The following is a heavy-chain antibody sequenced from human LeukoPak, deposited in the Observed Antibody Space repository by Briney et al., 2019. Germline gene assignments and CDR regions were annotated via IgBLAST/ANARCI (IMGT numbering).Heavy chain of an antibody. D-gene: IGHD3-16*01. Sequence: GGSLRLSCAASGFTFSNAWMSWVRQAPGKGLEWVGRIKSKTDGGTTDYAAPVKGRFTISRDDSKNTLYLQMNSLKTEDTAVYYCTTEAYDYVWGSYYRYWGQGTLVTVSS. CDR2: IKSKTDGGTT. CDR3: TTEAYDYVWGSYYRY. V-gene: IGHV3-15*01. J-gene: IGHJ4*02. CDR1: GFTFSNAW.